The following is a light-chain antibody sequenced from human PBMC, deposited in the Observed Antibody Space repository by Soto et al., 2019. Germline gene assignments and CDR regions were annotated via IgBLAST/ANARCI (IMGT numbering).Light chain of an antibody. V-gene: IGKV1-39*01. Sequence: IQMTQSPSSLSASVGDRVTITCRASQSISRNLNWYQQKPGKAPELLIYTASNLQSGVPSRFSGSGSGTDFALTISSLQPEDSAVYYCQQSHSSPLSFGGGPKVDIK. CDR3: QQSHSSPLS. CDR2: TAS. J-gene: IGKJ4*01. CDR1: QSISRN.